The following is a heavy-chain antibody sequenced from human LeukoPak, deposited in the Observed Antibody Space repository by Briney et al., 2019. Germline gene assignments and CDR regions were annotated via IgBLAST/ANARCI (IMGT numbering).Heavy chain of an antibody. J-gene: IGHJ4*02. CDR2: ISSNSNYV. CDR3: ASSGAGWSLDY. D-gene: IGHD6-19*01. Sequence: GGSLRLSCAASGFTFSHYTMIWVRQAPGKGLEWVASISSNSNYVHYVDSVKGRFTISRDNARNSMSLQMSRLRVEDTAVYYCASSGAGWSLDYWGQGTLVTV. CDR1: GFTFSHYT. V-gene: IGHV3-21*01.